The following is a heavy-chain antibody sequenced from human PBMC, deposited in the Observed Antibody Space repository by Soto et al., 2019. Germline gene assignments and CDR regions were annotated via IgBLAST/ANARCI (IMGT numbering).Heavy chain of an antibody. D-gene: IGHD3-10*01. CDR1: GLDFTTYS. V-gene: IGHV3-23*01. CDR2: ITGNGHNT. CDR3: AKDGAGYYGLRPMDV. Sequence: GGSLRLSCSASGLDFTTYSMSWVRQNPGKGLEWVSGITGNGHNTYYADSVKGRFTISRDNSKNTLYLQMNSLRAEDTAVYYCAKDGAGYYGLRPMDVWGQGTTVTVSS. J-gene: IGHJ6*02.